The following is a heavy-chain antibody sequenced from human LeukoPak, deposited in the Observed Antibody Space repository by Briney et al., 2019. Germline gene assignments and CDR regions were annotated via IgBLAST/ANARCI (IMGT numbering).Heavy chain of an antibody. J-gene: IGHJ6*04. CDR2: ITVSGGTI. Sequence: GGSLRLSCAASGFTFSDYYMTWIRQAPGKGLEWVSTITVSGGTIAYADSVKGRFTIYRDNAKNSLYLQMNSLRAEDTAVYYCAELGITMIGGVWGKGTTVTISS. V-gene: IGHV3-11*04. D-gene: IGHD3-10*02. CDR1: GFTFSDYY. CDR3: AELGITMIGGV.